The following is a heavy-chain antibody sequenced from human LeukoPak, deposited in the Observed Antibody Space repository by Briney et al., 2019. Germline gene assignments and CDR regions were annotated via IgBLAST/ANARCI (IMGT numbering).Heavy chain of an antibody. CDR2: SSTYSSHT. Sequence: ASVKVSCKASGYTFSSYGISWVRQAPGQGLDWMGWSSTYSSHTNYAQKLQGRVTMTTDTSTSTAYMELRSLRSDDTAVYYCARVGSYNGGHYGMDVWGQGTTVTVSS. D-gene: IGHD1-14*01. CDR3: ARVGSYNGGHYGMDV. V-gene: IGHV1-18*01. CDR1: GYTFSSYG. J-gene: IGHJ6*02.